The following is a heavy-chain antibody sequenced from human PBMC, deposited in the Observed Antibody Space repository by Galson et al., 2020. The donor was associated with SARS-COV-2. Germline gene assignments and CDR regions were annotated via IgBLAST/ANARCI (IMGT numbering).Heavy chain of an antibody. V-gene: IGHV1-2*02. CDR3: ARGHFPLGAFDF. D-gene: IGHD7-27*01. CDR1: GYTFTGYY. J-gene: IGHJ3*01. CDR2: INPNSGGT. Sequence: ASVNVSCKASGYTFTGYYIHWVRQAPGQGLEWMGWINPNSGGTNYAQKFQGRVTMTRDTYISKAYMELSRLRSDDTAVYYCARGHFPLGAFDFWGQGTMVTVSS.